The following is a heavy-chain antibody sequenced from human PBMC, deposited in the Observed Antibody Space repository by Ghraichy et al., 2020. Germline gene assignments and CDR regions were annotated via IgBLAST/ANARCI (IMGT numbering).Heavy chain of an antibody. CDR2: IWYDGSKK. Sequence: GGSLRLSCAASGFTFSNHGMHWVRQAPGKGLEWVAVIWYDGSKKYYADSVKGRFTISRDNSKNTLYLQMNSLGAEDTAVYYCAMDYSSSCLEYWGQGSLVTVSS. CDR1: GFTFSNHG. J-gene: IGHJ4*02. CDR3: AMDYSSSCLEY. D-gene: IGHD6-6*01. V-gene: IGHV3-33*01.